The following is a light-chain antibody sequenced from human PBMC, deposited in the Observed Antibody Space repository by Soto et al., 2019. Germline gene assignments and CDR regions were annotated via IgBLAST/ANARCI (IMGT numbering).Light chain of an antibody. CDR3: QQYDNWPPIT. V-gene: IGKV3-15*01. CDR2: GAS. J-gene: IGKJ5*01. Sequence: EIVMTQSPATLSVSPGERATLSCRASQTVSSNLAWYQQKPGRAPRLLIYGASTRATGIPARFSGSGSGTEFTLTISSLQSEDFAVYYCQQYDNWPPITFGHGTRLEIK. CDR1: QTVSSN.